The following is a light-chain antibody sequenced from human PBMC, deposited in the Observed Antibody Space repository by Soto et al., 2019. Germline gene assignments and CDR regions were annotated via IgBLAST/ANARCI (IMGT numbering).Light chain of an antibody. CDR1: QSIDTA. V-gene: IGKV1-5*03. Sequence: DIQMTQSPSTLSAFLGDRVTITCRASQSIDTALAWYQQKPGKAPNLLIYRASNLESGVPSRFSGSGSGTDFTLAISSLQPDDFATYYCQQYGRFLTFGQGTKVDIK. J-gene: IGKJ2*01. CDR3: QQYGRFLT. CDR2: RAS.